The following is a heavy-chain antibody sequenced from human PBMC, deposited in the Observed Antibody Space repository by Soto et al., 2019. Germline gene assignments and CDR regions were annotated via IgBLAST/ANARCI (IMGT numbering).Heavy chain of an antibody. J-gene: IGHJ3*02. CDR1: GFTLSSYG. V-gene: IGHV3-33*01. CDR3: CSGFSQGAFDI. CDR2: IWYDGSNK. Sequence: GSLRLSCSKAGFTLSSYGLHWVRQAPGKGLEWVAVIWYDGSNKYYADSVKGRFTISRDNSKNTLYLQMNSLRAEDTAVYYCCSGFSQGAFDIWGQGTMVTVSS. D-gene: IGHD2-15*01.